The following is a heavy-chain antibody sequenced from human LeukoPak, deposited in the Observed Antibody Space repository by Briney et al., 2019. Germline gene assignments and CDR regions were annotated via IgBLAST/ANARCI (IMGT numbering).Heavy chain of an antibody. CDR2: ISYDGSNK. J-gene: IGHJ4*02. CDR3: AKGITGPPLFDY. Sequence: GVSLRLSCAASGFTFSSYGMHWVRQAPGKGLEWVAVISYDGSNKYNADSVKGRFTISRDNSKNTLYLQMNSLRAEDTAVYYCAKGITGPPLFDYWGQGTLVTVSS. CDR1: GFTFSSYG. V-gene: IGHV3-30*18. D-gene: IGHD1-20*01.